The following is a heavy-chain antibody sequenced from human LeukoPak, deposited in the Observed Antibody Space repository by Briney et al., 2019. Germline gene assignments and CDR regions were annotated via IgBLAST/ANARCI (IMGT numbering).Heavy chain of an antibody. CDR3: ARGKGFGESSPGGVDY. CDR2: IIPILGIA. V-gene: IGHV1-69*10. J-gene: IGHJ4*02. Sequence: ASVKVSCKASGGTFSSYAISWVRQAPGQGLEWMGRIIPILGIANYAQKFQGRVTITADKSTSTAYMELSSLRSEDTAVYYCARGKGFGESSPGGVDYWGQGTPVTVSS. CDR1: GGTFSSYA. D-gene: IGHD3-10*01.